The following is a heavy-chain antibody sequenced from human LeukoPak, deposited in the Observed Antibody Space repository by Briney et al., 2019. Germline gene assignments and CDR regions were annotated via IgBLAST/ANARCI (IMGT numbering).Heavy chain of an antibody. CDR3: ARDEARTGYIHY. CDR2: IYISGTT. V-gene: IGHV4-4*07. D-gene: IGHD3-9*01. Sequence: SETLSLTCTVSGGSISSYYWSWVRQTAGKGLEWVGRIYISGTTNYNPSLKRRVTMSLDTSKNQLSLRLPSVTAADTAVYYCARDEARTGYIHYWGQGTLITVSS. CDR1: GGSISSYY. J-gene: IGHJ4*02.